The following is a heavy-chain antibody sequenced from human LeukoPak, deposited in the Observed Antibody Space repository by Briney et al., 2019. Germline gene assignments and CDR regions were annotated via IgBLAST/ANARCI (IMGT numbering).Heavy chain of an antibody. CDR1: GGTFSSYA. CDR2: IIPIFGTA. V-gene: IGHV1-69*06. J-gene: IGHJ4*02. D-gene: IGHD2-15*01. Sequence: SVKVSCKASGGTFSSYAISWVRQAPGQGLEWMGGIIPIFGTANYAQKFQGRVTITADKSTSTAHMELSSLRSEDTAVYYCAVRSLLLDVIDYWGQGTLVTVSS. CDR3: AVRSLLLDVIDY.